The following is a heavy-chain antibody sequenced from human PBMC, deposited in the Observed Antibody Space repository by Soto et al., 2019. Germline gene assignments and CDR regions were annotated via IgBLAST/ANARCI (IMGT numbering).Heavy chain of an antibody. Sequence: PGGSLRLSCAASGFTFSSYAMSWVRQAPGKGLEWVSAISGSGGSTYYADSVKGRFTISRDNSKNTLYLQMNSLRAEDTAVYYCAKDSNYYDSSGYLIDYWGQGTLVTVSS. J-gene: IGHJ4*02. CDR1: GFTFSSYA. V-gene: IGHV3-23*01. CDR2: ISGSGGST. CDR3: AKDSNYYDSSGYLIDY. D-gene: IGHD3-22*01.